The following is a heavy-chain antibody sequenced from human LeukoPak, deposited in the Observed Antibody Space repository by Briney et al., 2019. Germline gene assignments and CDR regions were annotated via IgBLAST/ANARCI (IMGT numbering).Heavy chain of an antibody. CDR2: IKHDGSEK. CDR1: GFTFSSYW. Sequence: GGSLRLSCAASGFTFSSYWLSWVRQAPGKGLEGVANIKHDGSEKYYMDSVKGRFTISRDNAKNSLYLQMNSLRAEDTAVYYCARDSSIFGVFWGQGTLVTVSS. V-gene: IGHV3-7*01. J-gene: IGHJ4*02. D-gene: IGHD3-3*01. CDR3: ARDSSIFGVF.